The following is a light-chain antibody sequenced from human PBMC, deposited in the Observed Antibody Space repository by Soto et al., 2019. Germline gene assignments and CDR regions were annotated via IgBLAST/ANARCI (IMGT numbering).Light chain of an antibody. V-gene: IGKV3-15*01. Sequence: EIVVTQSPAILSVSPGERVTLSCRASQNVVTNLAWYQQRLGQAPRLLIYGASARATGVPAGFSGSGSGTEFFLTISSLQSEDFAVYYCQHYNNWLGTFGGGTKVEIK. CDR1: QNVVTN. J-gene: IGKJ4*01. CDR2: GAS. CDR3: QHYNNWLGT.